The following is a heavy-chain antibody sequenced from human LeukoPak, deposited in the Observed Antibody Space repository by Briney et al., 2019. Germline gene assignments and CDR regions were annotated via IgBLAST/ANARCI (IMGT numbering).Heavy chain of an antibody. J-gene: IGHJ5*02. CDR2: IYYSGST. Sequence: PSETLSLTCTVSGGSISSSSYYWGWIRPPPGKGLEWIGSIYYSGSTYYNPSLKSRVTISVDTSKNQFSLKLSSVTAADTAVYYCARGTRITMVRGVHNWFDPWGQGTLVTVSS. D-gene: IGHD3-10*01. V-gene: IGHV4-39*01. CDR3: ARGTRITMVRGVHNWFDP. CDR1: GGSISSSSYY.